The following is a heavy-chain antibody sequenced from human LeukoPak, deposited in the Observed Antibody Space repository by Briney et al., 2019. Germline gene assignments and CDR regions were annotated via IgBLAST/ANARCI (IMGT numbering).Heavy chain of an antibody. V-gene: IGHV4-30-2*01. CDR1: GGSISSGGYS. CDR2: IYHSGST. CDR3: ARVKVAFDI. J-gene: IGHJ3*02. Sequence: PTETLSLTCAVSGGSISSGGYSWSWIRQPPGKGLEWIGYIYHSGSTYYNPSLKSRVTISVDRSKNQFSLKLSSVTAADTAVYYCARVKVAFDIWGQGAKATVSS.